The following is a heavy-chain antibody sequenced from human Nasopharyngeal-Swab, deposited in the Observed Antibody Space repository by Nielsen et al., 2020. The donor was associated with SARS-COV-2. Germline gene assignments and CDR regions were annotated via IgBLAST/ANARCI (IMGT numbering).Heavy chain of an antibody. CDR2: INAGNGNT. V-gene: IGHV1-3*01. D-gene: IGHD2-15*01. CDR1: GYPFTSYA. CDR3: AREAVVVVGYWFDP. J-gene: IGHJ5*02. Sequence: ASVKVSCKASGYPFTSYAMHWVRQAPGQRLEWMGWINAGNGNTKYSQKFQGRVTITRDTSASTAYMELSSLRSEDTAVYYCAREAVVVVGYWFDPWGQGTLVTVSS.